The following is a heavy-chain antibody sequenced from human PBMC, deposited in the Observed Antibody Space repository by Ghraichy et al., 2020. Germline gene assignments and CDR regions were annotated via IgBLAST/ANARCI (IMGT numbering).Heavy chain of an antibody. CDR1: GVSITNTNYY. CDR2: ISYSGKT. J-gene: IGHJ4*02. CDR3: ARSPLIYDLGFYYFDY. D-gene: IGHD3-3*01. Sequence: SETLSLTCTVSGVSITNTNYYWGWIRQPPGKGLEWIGTISYSGKTYYNSSLSSRLTISVDTSKNQFSLKLTSVTAADTALYYCARSPLIYDLGFYYFDYWGQGALVAVSS. V-gene: IGHV4-39*01.